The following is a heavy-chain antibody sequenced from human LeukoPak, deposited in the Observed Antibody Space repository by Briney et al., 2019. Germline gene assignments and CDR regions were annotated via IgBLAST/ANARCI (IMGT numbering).Heavy chain of an antibody. CDR2: INPNSGGT. V-gene: IGHV1-2*02. CDR3: AREYYDISYGMDV. D-gene: IGHD3-22*01. Sequence: ASVKVSCKASGYTFTGYYMHWVRQAPGQGLEWMGWINPNSGGTNYAQKFQGRVTMTRDTSISTAYMELSRLRSDDTAVYYCAREYYDISYGMDVWGQGTTVTVSS. J-gene: IGHJ6*02. CDR1: GYTFTGYY.